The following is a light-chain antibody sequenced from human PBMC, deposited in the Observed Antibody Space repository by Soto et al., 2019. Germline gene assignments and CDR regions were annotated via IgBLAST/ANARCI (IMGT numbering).Light chain of an antibody. J-gene: IGLJ1*01. V-gene: IGLV2-14*03. Sequence: QSLLTQPASVSGSPGQSITISCTGTSSDVCGYNYVSWYQHHPGKAPKLIIYDVTNRPSGVSNPFSGSKSGNTASLTISGLQPEDEADYYCSSYTTSNTRQIIFGTGTKVTVL. CDR2: DVT. CDR3: SSYTTSNTRQII. CDR1: SSDVCGYNY.